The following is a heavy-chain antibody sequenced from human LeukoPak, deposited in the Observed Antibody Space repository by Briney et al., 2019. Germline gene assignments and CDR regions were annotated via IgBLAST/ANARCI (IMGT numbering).Heavy chain of an antibody. CDR3: ARVMGGSSWYYFDY. D-gene: IGHD6-13*01. V-gene: IGHV1-69*13. CDR1: GGTFSTYA. CDR2: IIPIFGTT. Sequence: SVKVSCKASGGTFSTYAINWVRQAPGQGLEWMGGIIPIFGTTNYAQKFQGRVTITADESTSTAYMELSSLRSEDTAVYYCARVMGGSSWYYFDYWGQGTLVTVSS. J-gene: IGHJ4*02.